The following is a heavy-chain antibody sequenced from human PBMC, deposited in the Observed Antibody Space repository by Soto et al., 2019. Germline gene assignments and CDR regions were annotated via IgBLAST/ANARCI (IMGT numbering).Heavy chain of an antibody. D-gene: IGHD3-3*01. CDR1: GFTFSSYG. Sequence: GGSLRLSCAASGFTFSSYGMHWVRQAPGKGLEWVAVIWYDGSNKYYADSVKGRFTISRDNSKNMLYLQMNSLRAEDTAVYYCARDRIDNYDFWSGYGSGAFDIWGQGTMVTVSS. V-gene: IGHV3-33*08. J-gene: IGHJ3*02. CDR3: ARDRIDNYDFWSGYGSGAFDI. CDR2: IWYDGSNK.